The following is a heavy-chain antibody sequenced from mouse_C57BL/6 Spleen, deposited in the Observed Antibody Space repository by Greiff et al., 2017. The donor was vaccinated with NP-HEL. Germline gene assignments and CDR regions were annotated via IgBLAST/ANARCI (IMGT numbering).Heavy chain of an antibody. CDR3: ARYDYDGAMDY. J-gene: IGHJ4*01. D-gene: IGHD2-4*01. CDR2: IYPGSGNT. Sequence: QVQLQQSGAELVRPGASVKLSCKASGYTFTDYYINWVKQRPGQGLEWIARIYPGSGNTYYNEKFKGKATLTAEKSSSTAYMQLSSLTSEDSAVYFCARYDYDGAMDYWGQGTSVTVSS. CDR1: GYTFTDYY. V-gene: IGHV1-76*01.